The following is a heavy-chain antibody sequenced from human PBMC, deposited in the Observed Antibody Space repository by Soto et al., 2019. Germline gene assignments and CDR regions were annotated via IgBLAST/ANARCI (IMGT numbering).Heavy chain of an antibody. CDR2: INPNNGDT. V-gene: IGHV1-2*02. J-gene: IGHJ4*02. D-gene: IGHD5-12*01. CDR1: GYTFTGYY. Sequence: ASVKVSCKASGYTFTGYYIHWVRQAPGQGLEWMGWINPNNGDTNYAQKFQGRVSMTRDTSTSTAYMELSSLRFDDAAVYYCARHSGYDYVFDYWGQGTLVTVSS. CDR3: ARHSGYDYVFDY.